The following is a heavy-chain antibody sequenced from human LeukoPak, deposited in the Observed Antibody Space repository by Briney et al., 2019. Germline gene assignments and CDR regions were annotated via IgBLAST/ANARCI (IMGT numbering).Heavy chain of an antibody. J-gene: IGHJ4*02. CDR1: GFTSDNSW. V-gene: IGHV3-7*01. CDR2: INPDDSAK. Sequence: GGSLRLSCAASGFTSDNSWMNWVRQAPGKGLEWVASINPDDSAKYYVDSVRGRFTISRDNAKNSLYLQMSSLRAEDTAVYYCARDRAYSSFDYWGQGTLVTVSS. CDR3: ARDRAYSSFDY. D-gene: IGHD5-18*01.